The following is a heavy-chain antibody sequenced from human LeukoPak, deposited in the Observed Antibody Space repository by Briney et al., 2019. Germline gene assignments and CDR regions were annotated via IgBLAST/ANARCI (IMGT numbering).Heavy chain of an antibody. J-gene: IGHJ4*02. CDR2: IIPIFGTA. D-gene: IGHD2-2*01. V-gene: IGHV1-69*13. CDR1: GGTFSSYA. Sequence: SVKVSCKASGGTFSSYAISWVRQAPGQGLEWMGGIIPIFGTANYAQKFQGRVTITADESTSTAYMELSSLRSEDTAVYYCARPLGYRSSTSCPFDYWGQGTLVTVSS. CDR3: ARPLGYRSSTSCPFDY.